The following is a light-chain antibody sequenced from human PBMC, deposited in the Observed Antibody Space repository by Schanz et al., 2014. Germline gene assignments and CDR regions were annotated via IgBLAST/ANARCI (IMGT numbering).Light chain of an antibody. V-gene: IGKV3-20*01. CDR1: QSVTSK. Sequence: EIVLTQSPGILSLSPGDRATLSCRASQSVTSKLAWYQQRPGQAPRLLIYGASSRATGIPDRFSGSGSGTDFTLTISRLEPEDFAVYYCQQYGSSPWTFGQGTKVEIK. CDR2: GAS. J-gene: IGKJ1*01. CDR3: QQYGSSPWT.